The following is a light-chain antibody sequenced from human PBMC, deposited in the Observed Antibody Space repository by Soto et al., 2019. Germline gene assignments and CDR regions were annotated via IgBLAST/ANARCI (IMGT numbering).Light chain of an antibody. V-gene: IGLV2-11*01. CDR2: DVI. CDR3: CSYAGSYTYV. J-gene: IGLJ1*01. CDR1: SRDVGGYNY. Sequence: QSVLTQPRSVSGSPGQSVTMSCTGTSRDVGGYNYVSWYQQHPGEAPKLMIYDVIERPSGVPDRFSGSRSGSTASLTISGLQPEDEADYYCCSYAGSYTYVFGTGTKLTVL.